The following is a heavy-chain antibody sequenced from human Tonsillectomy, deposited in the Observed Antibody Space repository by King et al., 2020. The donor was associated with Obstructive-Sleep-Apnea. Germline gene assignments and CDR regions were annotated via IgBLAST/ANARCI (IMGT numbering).Heavy chain of an antibody. Sequence: VQLQQWGAGLLKPSETLSLTCAVYGGSFSGYYWSWIRQPPGKGLEWIGEINHSGSTNYNPSLKSRVTISVDTSKNQFSLKLSSVTAADTAVYYCARTPTLWVYNPHYFDYWGQGTLVTVSS. J-gene: IGHJ4*02. D-gene: IGHD1-14*01. CDR1: GGSFSGYY. CDR3: ARTPTLWVYNPHYFDY. V-gene: IGHV4-34*01. CDR2: INHSGST.